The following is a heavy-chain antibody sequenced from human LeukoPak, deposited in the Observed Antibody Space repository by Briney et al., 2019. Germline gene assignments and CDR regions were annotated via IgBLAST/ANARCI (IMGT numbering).Heavy chain of an antibody. J-gene: IGHJ5*02. D-gene: IGHD5-12*01. Sequence: SVKVSCKASGGTFSSYAISWVRQAPGQGLGWMGRIIPIFGTANYAQKFQGRVTITTDESTSTAYMELSSLRSEDTAVYYCARGRGYSGYLDPWGQGTLVTVSS. V-gene: IGHV1-69*05. CDR2: IIPIFGTA. CDR3: ARGRGYSGYLDP. CDR1: GGTFSSYA.